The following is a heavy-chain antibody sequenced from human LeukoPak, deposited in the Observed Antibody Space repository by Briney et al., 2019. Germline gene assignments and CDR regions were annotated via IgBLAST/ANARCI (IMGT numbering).Heavy chain of an antibody. D-gene: IGHD3-22*01. Sequence: PSETLSLTCTVSGASISSHYWSWIRHPPGKGLQWIGYIYNSGSTNYNPSLKSRVTISVDTSKNQFSLKLSSVTAADTAVYYCARSGYYHSGVYNWWFDPWGQGTLVTVSS. CDR1: GASISSHY. J-gene: IGHJ5*02. V-gene: IGHV4-59*11. CDR3: ARSGYYHSGVYNWWFDP. CDR2: IYNSGST.